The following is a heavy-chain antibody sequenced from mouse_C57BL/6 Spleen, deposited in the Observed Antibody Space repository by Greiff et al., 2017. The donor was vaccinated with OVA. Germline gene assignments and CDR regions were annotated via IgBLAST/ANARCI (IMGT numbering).Heavy chain of an antibody. Sequence: QVQLKQSGPELVKPGASVKISCKASGYAFSSSWMNWVKQRPGKGLEWIGRIYPGDGDTNYNGKFKGKATLTADKSSSTAYMQLSSLTSEDSAVYFCAKLSGAYWGQGTLVTVSA. CDR3: AKLSGAY. V-gene: IGHV1-82*01. CDR2: IYPGDGDT. CDR1: GYAFSSSW. J-gene: IGHJ3*01. D-gene: IGHD1-1*02.